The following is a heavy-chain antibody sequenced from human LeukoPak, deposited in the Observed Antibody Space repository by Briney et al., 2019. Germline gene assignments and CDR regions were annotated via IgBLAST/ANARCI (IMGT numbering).Heavy chain of an antibody. V-gene: IGHV3-23*01. D-gene: IGHD3-10*01. CDR3: AKDSTYYGSGSDNWFDP. Sequence: GGSLRLSCAASGFTFSSYAMSWVRQAPGEGLEWVSAISGSGGSTYYADSVKGRFTISRDNSKNTLYLQMNSLRAEDTAVYYCAKDSTYYGSGSDNWFDPWGQGTLVTVSS. CDR1: GFTFSSYA. CDR2: ISGSGGST. J-gene: IGHJ5*02.